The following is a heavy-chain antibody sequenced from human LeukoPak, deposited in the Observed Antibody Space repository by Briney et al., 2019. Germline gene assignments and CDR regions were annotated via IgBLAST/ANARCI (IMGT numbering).Heavy chain of an antibody. CDR1: DSTFTSYG. D-gene: IGHD6-19*01. J-gene: IGHJ3*02. CDR3: ARPTQQWQGPDAFDI. Sequence: GASVKVSCKASDSTFTSYGISWVRKAPGQGLEWMGWISANNGKTNSEQTLKGRVTMTTDTSTSTAYMELRSLRSDDTAVYYCARPTQQWQGPDAFDIWGQGTMVTVSS. CDR2: ISANNGKT. V-gene: IGHV1-18*01.